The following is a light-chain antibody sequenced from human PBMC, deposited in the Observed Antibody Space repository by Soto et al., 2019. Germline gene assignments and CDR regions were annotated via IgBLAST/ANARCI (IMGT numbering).Light chain of an antibody. CDR3: KQYGSSPS. CDR1: QSLSSY. CDR2: DAS. J-gene: IGKJ1*01. Sequence: VLTQSPATLSLSPGDSATLSCRASQSLSSYFAWYQQKPGQAPRLLIYDASFRATGVQARFSGSGSGTDFTLTIRRLDPEDFAVYYCKQYGSSPSFGQGTKVDIK. V-gene: IGKV3-20*01.